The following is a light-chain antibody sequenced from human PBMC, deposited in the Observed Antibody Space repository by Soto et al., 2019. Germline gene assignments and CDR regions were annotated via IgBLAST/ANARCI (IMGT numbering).Light chain of an antibody. V-gene: IGKV3-11*01. Sequence: EIVLTQSPATLSLSPGERATLSCRASQSVRYYLAWYQQKPGQAPRLLIYDASTRATGIPVRFSGSGSGTDFTFTISSLEPEDFAVYYCQQRSNWPRTFGQGTKLEIK. CDR2: DAS. J-gene: IGKJ2*01. CDR3: QQRSNWPRT. CDR1: QSVRYY.